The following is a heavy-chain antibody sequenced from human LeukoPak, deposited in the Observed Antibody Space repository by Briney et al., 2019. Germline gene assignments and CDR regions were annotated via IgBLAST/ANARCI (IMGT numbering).Heavy chain of an antibody. CDR2: IKTDGSST. CDR3: ARDVSGYCSGGSCGESGFDY. D-gene: IGHD2-15*01. CDR1: GFTFSSYW. J-gene: IGHJ4*02. Sequence: PGGSLRLSCAASGFTFSSYWMHWVRRVPGKGLMWVSRIKTDGSSTSYADSVKGRFTISRDNAKNTLYLQMNSLRVEDTAVYYCARDVSGYCSGGSCGESGFDYWGQGTLVTVSS. V-gene: IGHV3-74*01.